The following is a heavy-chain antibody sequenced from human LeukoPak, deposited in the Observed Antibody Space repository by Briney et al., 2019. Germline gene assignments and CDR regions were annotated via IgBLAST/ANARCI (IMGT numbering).Heavy chain of an antibody. CDR1: GYTFRSYE. CDR3: ARGHYGGNRYFDI. J-gene: IGHJ4*02. Sequence: GASVKVSCTASGYTFRSYEINWVRQAPGQGLEWVGWIHPNSGKTGYAQKFQGRVTMTRDTSTETAFMELSSLKFDDTAIFYCARGHYGGNRYFDIWGQGTLVTVSS. CDR2: IHPNSGKT. V-gene: IGHV1-8*01. D-gene: IGHD4-23*01.